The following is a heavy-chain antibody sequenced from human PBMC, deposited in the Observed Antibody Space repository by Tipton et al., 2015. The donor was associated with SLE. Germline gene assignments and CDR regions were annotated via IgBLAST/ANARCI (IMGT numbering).Heavy chain of an antibody. J-gene: IGHJ5*02. Sequence: QLVQSGAEVKKPGESLKISCKGSGYSFTSYWIGWVRQMPGKGLEWMGIIYPGDSDTRYSPSFQGQVTISADKSISTAYLQWSSLKASDTAMYYCARRNYYDSSGYYSEGWFDPWGQGTLVTVSS. D-gene: IGHD3-22*01. V-gene: IGHV5-51*01. CDR1: GYSFTSYW. CDR3: ARRNYYDSSGYYSEGWFDP. CDR2: IYPGDSDT.